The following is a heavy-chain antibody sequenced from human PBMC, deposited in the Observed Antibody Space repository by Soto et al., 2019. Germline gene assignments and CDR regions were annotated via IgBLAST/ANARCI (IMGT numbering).Heavy chain of an antibody. D-gene: IGHD5-12*01. CDR1: AASSGRGSYF. CDR2: LYYSGSA. V-gene: IGHV4-39*01. J-gene: IGHJ4*02. CDR3: ARRDRGGNGGKSFPF. Sequence: SETLSLTCTVSAASSGRGSYFWGWIRQPPGKGLEWIGSLYYSGSAYYNPSLYSRVTISADTSKNLLSLKLRSVTAADTAVYYCARRDRGGNGGKSFPFWGQGTLVTVSS.